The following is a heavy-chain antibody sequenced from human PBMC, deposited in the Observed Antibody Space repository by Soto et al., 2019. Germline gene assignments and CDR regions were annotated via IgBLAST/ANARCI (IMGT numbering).Heavy chain of an antibody. V-gene: IGHV5-10-1*01. D-gene: IGHD2-15*01. CDR3: ARQHCSGGSCSTAQRYYYYVMDV. CDR2: IDPSDSYT. J-gene: IGHJ6*02. Sequence: GESLKISCKGSGYSFTSYWISWVRQMPGKGLEWMGRIDPSDSYTNYSPSFQGHVIISADKSISTAYLQWSSLKASDTAMYYCARQHCSGGSCSTAQRYYYYVMDVWGQGTTVTVSS. CDR1: GYSFTSYW.